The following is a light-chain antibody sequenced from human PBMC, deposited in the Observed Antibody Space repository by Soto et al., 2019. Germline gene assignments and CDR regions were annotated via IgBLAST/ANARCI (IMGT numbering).Light chain of an antibody. Sequence: EIVMTQSPATLSVSAGERVTLSCRASQSVSSNLAWYQQKPGQVPRLLIYGASTRATGIPARFSGSGSGTDFTLTISSLQSEDFAVYYWQQYNNWPPLTFGGGTKVEIK. CDR3: QQYNNWPPLT. J-gene: IGKJ4*01. CDR2: GAS. CDR1: QSVSSN. V-gene: IGKV3D-15*01.